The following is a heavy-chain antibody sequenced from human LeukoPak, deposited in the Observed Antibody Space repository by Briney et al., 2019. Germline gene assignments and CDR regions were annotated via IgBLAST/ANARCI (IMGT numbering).Heavy chain of an antibody. Sequence: PSETLSLTCAVYGGSFSGYYWSWIRQPPGKGLEWIGEINHSGSTNYNPSLKSRVTISVDTSKNQFSLKLSSVTAADTAVYYCAREAVVATTRYYYGMDAWGQGTTVTVSS. CDR2: INHSGST. CDR1: GGSFSGYY. V-gene: IGHV4-34*01. J-gene: IGHJ6*02. D-gene: IGHD5-12*01. CDR3: AREAVVATTRYYYGMDA.